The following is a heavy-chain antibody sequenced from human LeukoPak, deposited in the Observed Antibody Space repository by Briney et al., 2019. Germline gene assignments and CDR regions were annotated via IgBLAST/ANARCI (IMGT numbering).Heavy chain of an antibody. CDR3: ARRITVFYWFDP. D-gene: IGHD2/OR15-2a*01. CDR1: GGSFSEYY. J-gene: IGHJ5*02. Sequence: SETLSLTCAVYGGSFSEYYWSWNRQPPGKGLEWIGEINHSGSTNYNPSLKSRVTISLDTSKNQFSLKLSSVTAADTAVYYCARRITVFYWFDPWDQGTLVTVSS. V-gene: IGHV4-34*01. CDR2: INHSGST.